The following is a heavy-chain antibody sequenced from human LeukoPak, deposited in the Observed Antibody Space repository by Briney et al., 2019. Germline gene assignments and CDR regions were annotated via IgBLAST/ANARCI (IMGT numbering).Heavy chain of an antibody. Sequence: PSETLSLTCTVSGGSISSSSYYWGWIRQPPGKGLEWIGSIYYSGSTKYNPSLKSRVTISVDTSKNQFSLKLTSVTAADTAVYYCARYGSGSYSDDHFQHWGQGTLVAASS. CDR2: IYYSGST. J-gene: IGHJ1*01. CDR1: GGSISSSSYY. V-gene: IGHV4-39*07. CDR3: ARYGSGSYSDDHFQH. D-gene: IGHD3-10*01.